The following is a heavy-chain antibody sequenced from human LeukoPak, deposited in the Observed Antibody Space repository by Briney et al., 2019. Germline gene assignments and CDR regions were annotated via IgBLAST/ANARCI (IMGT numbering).Heavy chain of an antibody. D-gene: IGHD2-15*01. V-gene: IGHV3-64D*09. CDR2: ISSNGGST. CDR1: GFTFSSYA. J-gene: IGHJ4*02. Sequence: GGSLRLSCSASGFTFSSYAMHWVRQAPGKGLEYVSAISSNGGSTYYADSVKGRFTISRDNSKNTLYLQMSRLRAEDTAVYYCVKYCSGGSCPFDYWGQGTLVTVSS. CDR3: VKYCSGGSCPFDY.